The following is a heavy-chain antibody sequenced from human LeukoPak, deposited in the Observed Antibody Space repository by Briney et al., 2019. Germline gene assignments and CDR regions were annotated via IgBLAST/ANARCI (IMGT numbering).Heavy chain of an antibody. J-gene: IGHJ3*01. CDR3: ARDGPTPYSYGPDHGFDP. D-gene: IGHD5-18*01. CDR2: IYYSGST. CDR1: GGSISSYY. Sequence: SETLSLTFTVSGGSISSYYWSWIRQPAGKGLEWIGYIYYSGSTNYNPSLKSRVTISVDTSKNQFSLKLNSVTAADTAVYHCARDGPTPYSYGPDHGFDPWGQGTMVTVS. V-gene: IGHV4-59*01.